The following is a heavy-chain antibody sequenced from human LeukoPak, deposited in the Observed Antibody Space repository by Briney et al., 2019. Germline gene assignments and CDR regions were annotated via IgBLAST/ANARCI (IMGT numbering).Heavy chain of an antibody. CDR3: ARGYSSSERGSFDY. Sequence: GSLRLSCAASGFTFSDYYMSWIRQPPGKGLEWIGSIYYSGSTYYNPSLKSRVTISVDTSKNQFSLKLSSVTAADTAVYYCARGYSSSERGSFDYWGQGTLVTVSS. CDR2: IYYSGST. V-gene: IGHV4-38-2*01. CDR1: GFTFSDYY. D-gene: IGHD6-6*01. J-gene: IGHJ4*02.